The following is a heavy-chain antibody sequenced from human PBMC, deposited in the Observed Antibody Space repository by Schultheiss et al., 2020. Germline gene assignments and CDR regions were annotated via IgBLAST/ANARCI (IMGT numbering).Heavy chain of an antibody. CDR1: GGSFRGYY. CDR2: INYSGST. V-gene: IGHV4-34*01. D-gene: IGHD6-13*01. J-gene: IGHJ5*02. CDR3: ARGGRKAAAGRWFDP. Sequence: SETLSLTCAVYGGSFRGYYWSWIRQPPGKGLEWIGEINYSGSTNYNPSLKSRVTISVDTSKNQLSLKVSSVTAADTAVYYCARGGRKAAAGRWFDPWGQGTLVTVSS.